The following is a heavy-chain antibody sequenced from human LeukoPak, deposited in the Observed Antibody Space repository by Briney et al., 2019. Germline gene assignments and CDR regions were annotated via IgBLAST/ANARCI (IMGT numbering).Heavy chain of an antibody. CDR3: ARDWAPYDSSAFGI. D-gene: IGHD3-22*01. J-gene: IGHJ3*02. Sequence: ASAKVSCKATGYTFTGYYMHWVRQAPGQGLEWMGWINPNSGGTNYAQKFQGRVTMTRDTSISTAYMELSRLRSDDTAVYYCARDWAPYDSSAFGIWGQGTMVTVSS. CDR1: GYTFTGYY. CDR2: INPNSGGT. V-gene: IGHV1-2*02.